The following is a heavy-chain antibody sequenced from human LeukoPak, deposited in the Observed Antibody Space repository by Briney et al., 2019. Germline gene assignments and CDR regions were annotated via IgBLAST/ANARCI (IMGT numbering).Heavy chain of an antibody. CDR3: TRRLDD. V-gene: IGHV3-7*01. CDR2: IKHDESGK. D-gene: IGHD3-16*01. J-gene: IGHJ4*02. CDR1: GFSFNSDW. Sequence: GGSLRLSCAASGFSFNSDWMDWVRQAPGKGLEWVANIKHDESGKNYLDSVKGRFTTSRDNAQNSLYLQMNGLRVEDTAVYYCTRRLDDWGQGTLVTVSS.